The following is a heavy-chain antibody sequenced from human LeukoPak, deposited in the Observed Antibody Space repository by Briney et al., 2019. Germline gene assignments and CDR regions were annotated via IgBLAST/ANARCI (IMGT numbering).Heavy chain of an antibody. J-gene: IGHJ4*02. V-gene: IGHV3-21*01. Sequence: GGSLRLSCAASGFTFSNYGINWVRQAPGKGLEWVSSISSSSSYIYYADSVKGRFTISRDNAKNSVYLQMNSLRAEDTAVYYCARTYGSGSYSGFAFWGQGTLVTVSS. D-gene: IGHD3-10*01. CDR1: GFTFSNYG. CDR2: ISSSSSYI. CDR3: ARTYGSGSYSGFAF.